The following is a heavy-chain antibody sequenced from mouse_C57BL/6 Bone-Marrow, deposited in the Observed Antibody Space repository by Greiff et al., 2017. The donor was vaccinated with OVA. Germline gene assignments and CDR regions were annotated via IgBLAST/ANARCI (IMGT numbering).Heavy chain of an antibody. CDR2: INPSNGGT. D-gene: IGHD1-1*01. V-gene: IGHV1-53*01. J-gene: IGHJ3*01. CDR3: ARSNGNYYGSPFAY. CDR1: GYTFTSYW. Sequence: VKLQQPGTELVKPGASVKLSCKASGYTFTSYWMHWVKQRPGQGLEWIGNINPSNGGTNYNEKFKSKATLTVDKSSSTAYMQLSSLTSEDSAVYYCARSNGNYYGSPFAYWGQGTLVTVSA.